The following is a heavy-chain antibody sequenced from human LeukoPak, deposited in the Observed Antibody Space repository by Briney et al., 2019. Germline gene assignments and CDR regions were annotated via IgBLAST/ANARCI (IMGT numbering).Heavy chain of an antibody. J-gene: IGHJ3*02. CDR3: ARAELGLTFHAFDI. CDR1: GYTFSGYY. D-gene: IGHD1-14*01. CDR2: ISAYNGNT. V-gene: IGHV1-18*04. Sequence: ASVKVSCKASGYTFSGYYMNWVRQAPGQGLEGMGWISAYNGNTNYAQKLQGRVTMTTDTSTSTAYMELRSLRSDDTAVYYCARAELGLTFHAFDIWGQGTMVTVSS.